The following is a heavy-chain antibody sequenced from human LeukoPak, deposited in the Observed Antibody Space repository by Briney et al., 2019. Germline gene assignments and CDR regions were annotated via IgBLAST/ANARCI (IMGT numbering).Heavy chain of an antibody. CDR1: GGSISSYY. Sequence: SETLSLTCTVSGGSISSYYWSWIRHPPGKGLERIGYIYYSGSTNYNPSLKSRVTISVDTSKNQFSLKLSSVTAADTAVYYCASNYYGSGSLDYWGQGNLVTVSS. D-gene: IGHD3-10*01. CDR2: IYYSGST. V-gene: IGHV4-59*08. CDR3: ASNYYGSGSLDY. J-gene: IGHJ4*02.